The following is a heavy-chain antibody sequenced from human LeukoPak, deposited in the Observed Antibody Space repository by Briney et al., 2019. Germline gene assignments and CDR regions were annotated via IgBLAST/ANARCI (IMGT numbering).Heavy chain of an antibody. V-gene: IGHV3-30*03. Sequence: GGSLRLSCAASGFTFSSYGMHWVRQAPGKGLEWVAVISYDGSNKYYADSVKGRFTISRDNSKNTLYLQMNSLRAEDTAVYYCARVSGDVWGQGTTVTVSS. J-gene: IGHJ6*02. CDR2: ISYDGSNK. CDR1: GFTFSSYG. CDR3: ARVSGDV.